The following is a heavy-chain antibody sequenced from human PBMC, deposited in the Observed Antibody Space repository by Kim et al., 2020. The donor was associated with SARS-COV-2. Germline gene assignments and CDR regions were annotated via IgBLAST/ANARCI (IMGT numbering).Heavy chain of an antibody. V-gene: IGHV1-18*01. J-gene: IGHJ4*02. Sequence: KLQGRVTMTTDTSTSTAYMELRSLRSDDTAVYYCARESPRGGSYLTSFDYWGQGTLVTVSS. CDR3: ARESPRGGSYLTSFDY. D-gene: IGHD1-26*01.